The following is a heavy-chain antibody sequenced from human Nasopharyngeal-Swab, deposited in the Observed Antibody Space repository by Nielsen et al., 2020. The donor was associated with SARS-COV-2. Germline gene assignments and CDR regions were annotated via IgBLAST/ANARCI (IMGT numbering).Heavy chain of an antibody. Sequence: SETLSLTCAVYGGSFSGYYWSWIRQPPGKGLEWIGEINHSGSTNYNPSLKSRVTISVDTSKNQFSLKLSSVTAADTAAYYCARGRIFGVVMGNYFDYWGQGTLVTVSS. V-gene: IGHV4-34*01. CDR2: INHSGST. J-gene: IGHJ4*02. D-gene: IGHD3-3*01. CDR3: ARGRIFGVVMGNYFDY. CDR1: GGSFSGYY.